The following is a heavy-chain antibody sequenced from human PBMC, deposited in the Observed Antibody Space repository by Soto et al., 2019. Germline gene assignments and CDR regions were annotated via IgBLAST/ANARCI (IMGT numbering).Heavy chain of an antibody. V-gene: IGHV1-18*04. Sequence: ASVKVSCKAFGYTFTTYGINWVRQAPGQGLEWMGWVSPYNGDTTYAQKVQGRVTMTTDTSTRTAYLELRSLRSDDTAVYYCAREVDHRDGWGQGSTVTVSS. CDR3: AREVDHRDG. CDR1: GYTFTTYG. J-gene: IGHJ6*02. CDR2: VSPYNGDT.